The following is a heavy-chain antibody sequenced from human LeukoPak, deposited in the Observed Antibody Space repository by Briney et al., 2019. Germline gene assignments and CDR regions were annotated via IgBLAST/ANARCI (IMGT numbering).Heavy chain of an antibody. CDR3: ARGHLLSDSSGYYYGQHFDY. Sequence: SQTLSLTCTVSGGSISSGSYYWSWIRQPAGKGLEWIGRIYTSGSTNYNPSLKSRVTISVDTSKNQFSLKLSSVTAADTAVYYCARGHLLSDSSGYYYGQHFDYWGQGTLVTVSS. J-gene: IGHJ4*02. CDR2: IYTSGST. V-gene: IGHV4-61*02. D-gene: IGHD3-22*01. CDR1: GGSISSGSYY.